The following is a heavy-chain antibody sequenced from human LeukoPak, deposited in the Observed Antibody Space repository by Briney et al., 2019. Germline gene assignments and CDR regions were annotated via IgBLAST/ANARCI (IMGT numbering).Heavy chain of an antibody. CDR2: INSDGSSA. CDR3: ARPRAAGSLYYYYGMDV. D-gene: IGHD2-15*01. V-gene: IGHV3-74*01. J-gene: IGHJ6*02. CDR1: GFTFSSYW. Sequence: GGSLRLSCAASGFTFSSYWMHWVRQAPGKGLVWVSRINSDGSSASYADSVKGRFTISRDNAKNTLYLQMNSLRAEDTAVYYCARPRAAGSLYYYYGMDVWGQGTTVTVSS.